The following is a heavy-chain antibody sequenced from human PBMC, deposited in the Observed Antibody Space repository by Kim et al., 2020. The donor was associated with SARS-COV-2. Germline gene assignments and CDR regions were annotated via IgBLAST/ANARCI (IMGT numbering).Heavy chain of an antibody. V-gene: IGHV3-21*01. J-gene: IGHJ4*02. D-gene: IGHD6-13*01. CDR2: ISSSSSYI. CDR1: GFTFSSYS. Sequence: GGSLRLSCAASGFTFSSYSMNWVRQAPGKGLEWVSSISSSSSYIYYADSVKGRFTISRDNAKNSLYLQMNSLRAEDTSVYYCARGVAAATGDYWGQGTLVTVSS. CDR3: ARGVAAATGDY.